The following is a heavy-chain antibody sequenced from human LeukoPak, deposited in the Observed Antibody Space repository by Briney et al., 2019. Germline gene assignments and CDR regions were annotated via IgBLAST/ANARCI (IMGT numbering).Heavy chain of an antibody. V-gene: IGHV4-59*01. Sequence: SVTLSLTCTVSGASISSYFWSWIRQPPGKGLEWIGYIYYSGSTNYNPSLKSRVTMSVDTSRNQFSLKLSSVTAADTAVYYCAGGSGSYYSGYDYWGQGTLVTVSS. CDR2: IYYSGST. CDR1: GASISSYF. D-gene: IGHD3-10*01. J-gene: IGHJ4*02. CDR3: AGGSGSYYSGYDY.